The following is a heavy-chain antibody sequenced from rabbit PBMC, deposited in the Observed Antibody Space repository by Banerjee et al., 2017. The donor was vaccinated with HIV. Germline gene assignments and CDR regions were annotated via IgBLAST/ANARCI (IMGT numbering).Heavy chain of an antibody. CDR2: IYTGDGRT. V-gene: IGHV1S40*01. D-gene: IGHD2-1*01. CDR1: GFSFSSSYW. CDR3: ARGGYDDYGDYYFNL. J-gene: IGHJ4*01. Sequence: QSLEESGGDLVKPGASLTLTCTASGFSFSSSYWISWVRQAPGKGLEWIASIYTGDGRTDYASWAKGRFTISKTSSTTVTLQMTSLTAADTATYFCARGGYDDYGDYYFNLWGQGTLVTVS.